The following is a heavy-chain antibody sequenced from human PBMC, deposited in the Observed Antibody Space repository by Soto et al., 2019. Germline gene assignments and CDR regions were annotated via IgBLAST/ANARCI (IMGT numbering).Heavy chain of an antibody. CDR2: ISYDGSNK. Sequence: ESGGGVVQPGRSLRLSCAASGFTFSSYVMHWVRQAPGKGLEWVAVISYDGSNKYYADSVKCRFTISRDNSKNTLYLQMNSLRAEDTAVYYCASETTVTTQKRAVFDPRGQGTLVTVSS. V-gene: IGHV3-30-3*01. D-gene: IGHD4-17*01. J-gene: IGHJ5*02. CDR3: ASETTVTTQKRAVFDP. CDR1: GFTFSSYV.